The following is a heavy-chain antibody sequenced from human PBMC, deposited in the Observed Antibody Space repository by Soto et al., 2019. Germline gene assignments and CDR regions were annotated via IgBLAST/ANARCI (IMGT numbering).Heavy chain of an antibody. Sequence: QVQLVQSGGEVKKPGASVKVSCKASGYTFSNFGLSWVRQAPGQGLELMGWISPYNGNTNYAQKVQGRLTMTTDTSASTAYMGLRSLTSDDTAVYYCAIDPIGVSVTGGGFDSWGPGTLVTVSS. J-gene: IGHJ4*02. D-gene: IGHD2-8*01. CDR2: ISPYNGNT. CDR3: AIDPIGVSVTGGGFDS. V-gene: IGHV1-18*01. CDR1: GYTFSNFG.